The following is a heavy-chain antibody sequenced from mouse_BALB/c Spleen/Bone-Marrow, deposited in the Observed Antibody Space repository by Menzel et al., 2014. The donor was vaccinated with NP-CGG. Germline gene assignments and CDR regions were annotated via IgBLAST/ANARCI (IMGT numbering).Heavy chain of an antibody. D-gene: IGHD2-1*01. CDR1: GYSFTSYW. J-gene: IGHJ2*01. V-gene: IGHV1-5*01. CDR3: TRKVCYGNPLGY. Sequence: EVKLQESGTVLARPGASVKMSCKASGYSFTSYWMHWVKQRPGQGLEWIGAIYPGNSDTSYNQKFKGKAKLTAVTSATTAYMELSSLTNEDSAVYFCTRKVCYGNPLGYWGQGTTLAVSS. CDR2: IYPGNSDT.